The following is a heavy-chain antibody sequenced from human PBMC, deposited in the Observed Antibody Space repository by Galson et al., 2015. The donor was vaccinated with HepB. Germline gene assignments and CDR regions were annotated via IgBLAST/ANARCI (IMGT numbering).Heavy chain of an antibody. V-gene: IGHV3-21*01. CDR3: ANTPGYSSSWGFHDY. CDR1: GFTFSSYS. J-gene: IGHJ4*02. CDR2: ISSSSSYI. Sequence: SLRLSCAASGFTFSSYSMNWVRQAPGKGLEWVSSISSSSSYIYYADSVKGRFTISRDNAKNSLYLQMNSLRAEDTAVYYCANTPGYSSSWGFHDYWGQGTLVTVSS. D-gene: IGHD6-13*01.